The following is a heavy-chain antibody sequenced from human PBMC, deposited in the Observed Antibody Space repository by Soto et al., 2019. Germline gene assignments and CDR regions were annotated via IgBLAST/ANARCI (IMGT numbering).Heavy chain of an antibody. CDR2: IYYSGTT. Sequence: QVQLQESGPGLVKPSQTLSLTCTVSGGSTSSDNYWRWIPQPPGKGLEWIGHIYYSGTTDCNPSLKSRLAISIYTSKNQFSLKLSSVTAADTAVYFCAREGGESSDGLYYFDSWGQGSLVTVSS. J-gene: IGHJ4*02. CDR3: AREGGESSDGLYYFDS. V-gene: IGHV4-30-4*01. CDR1: GGSTSSDNY. D-gene: IGHD3-16*01.